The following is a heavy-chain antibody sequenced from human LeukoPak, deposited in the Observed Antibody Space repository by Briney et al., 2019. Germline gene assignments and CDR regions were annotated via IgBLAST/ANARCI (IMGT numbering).Heavy chain of an antibody. D-gene: IGHD2-2*01. V-gene: IGHV3-15*01. J-gene: IGHJ4*02. CDR2: IKSKTDGGTT. CDR3: TTDVRYCSSTSCHRFDY. Sequence: PGGSLRLSCAASGFTFSTHTMNWVRLAPGKGLEWVGRIKSKTDGGTTDYAAPVKGRFTISRDDSKNTLYLQMNSLKTEDTAVYYCTTDVRYCSSTSCHRFDYWGQGTLVTVSS. CDR1: GFTFSTHT.